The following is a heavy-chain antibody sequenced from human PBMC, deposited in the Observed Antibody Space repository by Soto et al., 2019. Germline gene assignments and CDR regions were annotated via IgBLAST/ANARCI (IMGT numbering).Heavy chain of an antibody. Sequence: QVQLQESGPGLVKPSQTLSLTCTVSGGSISSGGYYWSWIRQHPGKGLEWIGYIYYSGSTYYNPSLKSRVTISVDTSKNQFSLKLSSVTAADTAVYYGARGLEYSCSSWVDYWGQGTLVTVSS. CDR2: IYYSGST. CDR1: GGSISSGGYY. D-gene: IGHD6-6*01. J-gene: IGHJ4*02. V-gene: IGHV4-31*03. CDR3: ARGLEYSCSSWVDY.